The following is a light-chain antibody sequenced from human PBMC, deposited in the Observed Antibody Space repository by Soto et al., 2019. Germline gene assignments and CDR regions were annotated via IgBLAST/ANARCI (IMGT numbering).Light chain of an antibody. CDR3: QQYGNSPIT. V-gene: IGKV3D-20*01. CDR2: DAS. CDR1: QSVSSSR. Sequence: DIVLTHSPATLSLSPGERATLSCGASQSVSSSRLAWYQQKPALAPRLLIYDASSRATGISDRFSGSGSGTDFTLTISRLEPEDFAVYYCQQYGNSPITFGQGTRLEIK. J-gene: IGKJ5*01.